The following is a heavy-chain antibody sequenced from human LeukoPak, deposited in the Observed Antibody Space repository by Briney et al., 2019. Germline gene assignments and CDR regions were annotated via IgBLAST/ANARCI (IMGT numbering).Heavy chain of an antibody. D-gene: IGHD3-10*01. CDR1: GFSFSNYG. Sequence: GGSLRLSCVASGFSFSNYGIHWVRQAPGKGLEWVAVIGNNGQAKYYADSVRGRFTISRDNPENTLYLQMDSLRAEDTAVYYCAKEEAWGVNAFDFWGQGILVTVSS. CDR3: AKEEAWGVNAFDF. CDR2: IGNNGQAK. V-gene: IGHV3-30*18. J-gene: IGHJ4*02.